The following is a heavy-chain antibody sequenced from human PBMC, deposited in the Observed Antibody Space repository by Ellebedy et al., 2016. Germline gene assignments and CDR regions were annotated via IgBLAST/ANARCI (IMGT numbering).Heavy chain of an antibody. V-gene: IGHV1-2*02. CDR2: INPNSGNT. CDR3: ASLDYYGSGSPFDY. CDR1: GYTFTGYY. D-gene: IGHD3-10*01. J-gene: IGHJ4*02. Sequence: ASVKVSXXASGYTFTGYYMHWVRQAPGQGLEWMGWINPNSGNTGYAQKFQGRVTMTRDTSTSTVYMELSSLRSEDTAVYYCASLDYYGSGSPFDYWGQGTLVTVSS.